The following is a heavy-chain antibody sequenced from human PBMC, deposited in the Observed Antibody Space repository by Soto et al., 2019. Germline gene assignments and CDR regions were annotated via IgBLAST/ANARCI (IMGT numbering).Heavy chain of an antibody. CDR1: GYAXTSGGYY. CDR3: ATLLGGQQHYSIGLDA. Sequence: QMQLQESGPGLVKPSQTLSLNCTVSGYAXTSGGYYXXWXXHLPXXGLGGIGYLYYSGTTHYNPSLKSRISMSVHPSKNQFSLKLTSVTAADTAVYYCATLLGGQQHYSIGLDAWGQGTSVTVS. CDR2: LYYSGTT. D-gene: IGHD1-26*01. J-gene: IGHJ6*02. V-gene: IGHV4-31*03.